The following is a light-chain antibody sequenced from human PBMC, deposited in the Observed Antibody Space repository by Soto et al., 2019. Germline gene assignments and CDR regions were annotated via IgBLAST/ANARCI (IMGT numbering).Light chain of an antibody. J-gene: IGKJ2*01. CDR2: GTS. CDR3: QQYAVSPYT. V-gene: IGKV3-20*01. CDR1: QSVSTLY. Sequence: EIVLTQSPGTLSLSPGERATLSCRASQSVSTLYLAWYQQKPGQAPRLLIYGTSNRVGGIPDRFSGSGSGTDFTLTINRLQPEDFAVYFCQQYAVSPYTFAKGTKLEI.